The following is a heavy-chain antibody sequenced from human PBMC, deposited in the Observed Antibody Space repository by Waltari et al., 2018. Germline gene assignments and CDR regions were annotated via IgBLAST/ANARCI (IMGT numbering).Heavy chain of an antibody. V-gene: IGHV3-48*02. J-gene: IGHJ4*02. CDR3: TRGFASGIHYY. CDR2: ISKTITTI. CDR1: GFTFSSYS. Sequence: EVQLLASGGGLVQPGGSLRLSCAASGFTFSSYSITWVRQAPGKALKFDSYISKTITTIHYADSVKGRFTISRDNAKNSVYLQRNSLRDEDTAMYYCTRGFASGIHYYWGQGTLVTVSS. D-gene: IGHD2-21*01.